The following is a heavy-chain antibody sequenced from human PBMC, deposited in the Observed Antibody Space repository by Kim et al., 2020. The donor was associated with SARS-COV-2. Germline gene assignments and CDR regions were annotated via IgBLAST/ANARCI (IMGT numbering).Heavy chain of an antibody. J-gene: IGHJ3*02. CDR2: IYHSGST. D-gene: IGHD6-13*01. CDR3: ARSRSSLTGGAFDI. CDR1: GGSISSGGYS. V-gene: IGHV4-30-2*01. Sequence: SETLSLTCAVSGGSISSGGYSWSWIRQPPGKGLEWIGYIYHSGSTYYNPSLKSRVTISVDRSKNQFSLKLSSVTAADTAMYYCARSRSSLTGGAFDIWGQGTMVTVSS.